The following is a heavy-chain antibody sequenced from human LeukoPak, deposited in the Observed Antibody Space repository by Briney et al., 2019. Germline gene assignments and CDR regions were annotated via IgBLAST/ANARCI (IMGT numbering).Heavy chain of an antibody. CDR1: GFTFSSYW. J-gene: IGHJ4*02. V-gene: IGHV3-74*01. CDR2: INMDGSRT. Sequence: GGSLTLSCAASGFTFSSYWIHWVRQAPGKGLVWVSRINMDGSRTSYADLVKGRFTISRDNAKNTVYLQMNSLRAEDTAVYYCASCWANPGHFDYWGQGTLVTVSS. D-gene: IGHD1-14*01. CDR3: ASCWANPGHFDY.